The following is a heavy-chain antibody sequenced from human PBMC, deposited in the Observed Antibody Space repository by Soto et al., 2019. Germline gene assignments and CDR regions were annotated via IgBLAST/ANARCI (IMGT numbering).Heavy chain of an antibody. J-gene: IGHJ5*02. V-gene: IGHV1-18*01. Sequence: ASGKVSCRASGYTFTSYARHWVRQAPGQRLEWMGWINADYGNTNYEQKFQGRVTMTTDTSTNTAYMELRSLRSDDTAVYYCARKSLSNFNWFDPWGQGTLVTVSS. D-gene: IGHD4-4*01. CDR1: GYTFTSYA. CDR3: ARKSLSNFNWFDP. CDR2: INADYGNT.